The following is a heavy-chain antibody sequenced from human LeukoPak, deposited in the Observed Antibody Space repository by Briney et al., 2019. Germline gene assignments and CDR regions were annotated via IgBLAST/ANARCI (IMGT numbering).Heavy chain of an antibody. CDR2: ITVSGTNT. V-gene: IGHV3-23*01. CDR3: ARSIMGLNSAYDI. D-gene: IGHD5-12*01. CDR1: GFTLSSYA. J-gene: IGHJ3*02. Sequence: PGGSLRLSCAASGFTLSSYAMSWVRRAPRKGLGWVSGITVSGTNTYDADSVKGRFTISRDNSKNAVYLQMNSLRAEDTAVYYCARSIMGLNSAYDIWGQGTMVTVSS.